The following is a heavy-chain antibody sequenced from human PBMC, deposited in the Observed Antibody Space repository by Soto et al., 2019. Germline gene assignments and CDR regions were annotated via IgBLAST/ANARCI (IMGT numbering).Heavy chain of an antibody. D-gene: IGHD2-15*01. V-gene: IGHV3-53*04. CDR2: IYSGGST. CDR1: GFTVSSNY. CDR3: ARVHSCSGGSCYSYYDY. J-gene: IGHJ4*02. Sequence: EVQRVESGGGLVQPGGSLRLSCAASGFTVSSNYMSWVRQAPGKGLEWVTVIYSGGSTYYADSVKGRFTISRHNSKNKLYRHMKSQRAEDPAVYYCARVHSCSGGSCYSYYDYWGQGTLVTVSS.